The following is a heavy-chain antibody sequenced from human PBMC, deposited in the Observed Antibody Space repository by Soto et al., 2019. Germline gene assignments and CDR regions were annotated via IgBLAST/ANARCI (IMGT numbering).Heavy chain of an antibody. D-gene: IGHD3-22*01. Sequence: VQLLESGGDLVQPGGSLRLSCAASGFTFSTYAMSWVRQAPGKGLEWVSTISGTGSTTFYADSVKGRFTTSRDNSKNTLYLQMNGLRAEDTAIYYCANAPWIRDYYNSGAYDSWGQGTRVTVSS. CDR1: GFTFSTYA. V-gene: IGHV3-23*01. J-gene: IGHJ4*02. CDR2: ISGTGSTT. CDR3: ANAPWIRDYYNSGAYDS.